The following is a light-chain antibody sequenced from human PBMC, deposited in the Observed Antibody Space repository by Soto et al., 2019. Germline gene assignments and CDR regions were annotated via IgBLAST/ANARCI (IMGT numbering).Light chain of an antibody. J-gene: IGLJ1*01. V-gene: IGLV2-14*03. CDR1: SSDIGRYDY. CDR3: SSFTTSSTFV. CDR2: DVS. Sequence: QSVLARPASVSGCRGQAITISCTGTSSDIGRYDYVSWFQQHPGKVPKLIIYDVSNWPSGVSDRFSGSKSGNTASLTISGLHPEDEADYYCSSFTTSSTFVFGTGTKVTVL.